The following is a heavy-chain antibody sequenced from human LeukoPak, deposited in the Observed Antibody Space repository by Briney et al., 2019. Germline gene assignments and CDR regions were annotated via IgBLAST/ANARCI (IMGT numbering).Heavy chain of an antibody. CDR2: ISYDGSNK. D-gene: IGHD1-26*01. V-gene: IGHV3-30-3*01. Sequence: GGSLRLSCAASGFTFSRNAMHWVRQAPGKGLEWVAVISYDGSNKYYADSVKGRFTISRDNSKNTLYLQMNSLRDEDTAIYYCARDRSYSGSYSPYFDYWGQGTLVTVSS. J-gene: IGHJ4*02. CDR3: ARDRSYSGSYSPYFDY. CDR1: GFTFSRNA.